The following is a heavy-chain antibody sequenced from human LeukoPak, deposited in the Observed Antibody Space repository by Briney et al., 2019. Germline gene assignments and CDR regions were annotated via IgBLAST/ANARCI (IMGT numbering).Heavy chain of an antibody. Sequence: GASVRVSCKASGYTFTSYGISWVRQAPGQGLEWMGWISAYNGNTNYAQKLQGRVTMTTDASTSTAYMELRSLRSDDTAVYYCAREKRQQLVVDYYYYYMDVWGKGTTVTVSS. CDR1: GYTFTSYG. D-gene: IGHD6-13*01. V-gene: IGHV1-18*01. CDR2: ISAYNGNT. J-gene: IGHJ6*03. CDR3: AREKRQQLVVDYYYYYMDV.